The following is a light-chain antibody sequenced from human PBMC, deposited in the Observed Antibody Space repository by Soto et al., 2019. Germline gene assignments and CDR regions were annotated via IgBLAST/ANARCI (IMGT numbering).Light chain of an antibody. CDR2: DND. CDR1: SSNIGNNY. J-gene: IGLJ2*01. CDR3: ATWDRSLSVGV. Sequence: QSVLTQPPSVSAAPGQKVTISCSGSSSNIGNNYVFWYQQRPGTAPKLLIYDNDKRPSEIPDRFSGSKSGTSATLGITGLQTGDEADYYCATWDRSLSVGVFGGGTKLTVL. V-gene: IGLV1-51*01.